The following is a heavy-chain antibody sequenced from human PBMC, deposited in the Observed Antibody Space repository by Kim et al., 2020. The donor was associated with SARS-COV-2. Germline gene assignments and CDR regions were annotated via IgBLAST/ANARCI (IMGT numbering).Heavy chain of an antibody. CDR1: GGSFSGYY. J-gene: IGHJ4*02. Sequence: SETLSLTCAVYGGSFSGYYWSWIRQPPGKGLEWLGEINHSGSTNYNPSLKSRVTIPVDTSKNQFSLKLSSVTAAYTAVYYCGVVRGYSGYDPDYWCQGTL. V-gene: IGHV4-34*01. CDR3: GVVRGYSGYDPDY. D-gene: IGHD5-12*01. CDR2: INHSGST.